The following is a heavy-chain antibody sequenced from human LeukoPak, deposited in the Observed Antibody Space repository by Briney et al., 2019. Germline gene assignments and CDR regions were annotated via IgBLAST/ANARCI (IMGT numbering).Heavy chain of an antibody. CDR1: GFTFSSYG. D-gene: IGHD3-22*01. CDR2: IWYDGSNK. CDR3: ARDNGGYYQYDAFDI. J-gene: IGHJ3*02. Sequence: SGGSLRLSCAASGFTFSSYGMHWVRQAPGKRLEWVAVIWYDGSNKYYADSVKGRFTISRDNSKNTLYLQMNSSRAEDTDVYYYARDNGGYYQYDAFDIWGQGTMVTVSS. V-gene: IGHV3-33*01.